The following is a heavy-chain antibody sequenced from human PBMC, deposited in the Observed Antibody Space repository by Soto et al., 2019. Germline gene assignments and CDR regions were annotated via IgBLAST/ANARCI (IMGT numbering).Heavy chain of an antibody. CDR3: AADLPDWGAYAFDY. CDR2: VKSKVDGETI. CDR1: GFTFNGAW. V-gene: IGHV3-15*07. Sequence: EVQLVESGGGLVEPGGSLRLSCAASGFTFNGAWMNWVRQGPGKGLEWVGRVKSKVDGETIDYAAPVKGRFTISRDDSSDPVYLQMNSLATEDTAMYYCAADLPDWGAYAFDYWGQGALVTVSS. J-gene: IGHJ4*02. D-gene: IGHD3-16*01.